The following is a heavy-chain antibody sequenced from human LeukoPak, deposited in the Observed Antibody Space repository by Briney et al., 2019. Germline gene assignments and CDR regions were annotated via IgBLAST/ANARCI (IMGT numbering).Heavy chain of an antibody. CDR3: ARARYREDSYGYAGGFYYMDV. V-gene: IGHV4-59*01. D-gene: IGHD5-18*01. CDR1: GGSTSNYY. Sequence: SETLSLTCTVSGGSTSNYYWSWIRQPPGKGLEWIGYISYSGSSNSHPSLKSRVTISVDMSQTQVYLELSSVTAADTAVYYCARARYREDSYGYAGGFYYMDVWGKGTTVTVSS. CDR2: ISYSGSS. J-gene: IGHJ6*03.